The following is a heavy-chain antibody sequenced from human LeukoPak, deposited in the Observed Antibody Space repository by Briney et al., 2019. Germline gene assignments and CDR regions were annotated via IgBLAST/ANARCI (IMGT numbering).Heavy chain of an antibody. CDR3: ARSQHYYDSSGYVFDY. CDR2: ISYDGSNK. CDR1: GFTFSSYA. Sequence: GGSLRHSCAASGFTFSSYAMHWVRQAPGKGLEWVAVISYDGSNKYYADSVKGRFTISRDNSKNTLYLQMNSLRAEDTAVYYCARSQHYYDSSGYVFDYWGQGTLVTVSS. V-gene: IGHV3-30*04. J-gene: IGHJ4*02. D-gene: IGHD3-22*01.